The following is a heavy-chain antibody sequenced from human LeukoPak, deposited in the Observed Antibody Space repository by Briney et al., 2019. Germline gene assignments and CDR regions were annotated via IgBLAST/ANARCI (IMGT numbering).Heavy chain of an antibody. V-gene: IGHV3-7*01. CDR1: GFTFSNYW. CDR3: ARLTYYYDSSGYYYFDY. CDR2: IKQDGSEK. J-gene: IGHJ4*02. Sequence: PGGSLRLSCAASGFTFSNYWMGWVRQAPGKGLEWVANIKQDGSEKYYVDSVKGRFTISRDNAKNSLYLQMNSLRAEDTAVYYCARLTYYYDSSGYYYFDYWGQGTLVTVSS. D-gene: IGHD3-22*01.